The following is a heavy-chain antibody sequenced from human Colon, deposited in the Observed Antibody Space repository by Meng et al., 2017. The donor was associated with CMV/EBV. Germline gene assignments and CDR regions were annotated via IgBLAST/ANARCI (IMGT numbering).Heavy chain of an antibody. Sequence: HLVVAGAGLVKPWWSLSLSCAASGFTFRLSWIHWVRQAPGQGLVWVSRFNADGRTTTYAGSLKGRVTIYRDNTNNTLYLQLNSLRAEAKAVYFCSRALVGSADDWGQGTLVTVSS. CDR2: FNADGRTT. D-gene: IGHD6-25*01. CDR3: SRALVGSADD. V-gene: IGHV3-74*01. J-gene: IGHJ4*02. CDR1: GFTFRLSW.